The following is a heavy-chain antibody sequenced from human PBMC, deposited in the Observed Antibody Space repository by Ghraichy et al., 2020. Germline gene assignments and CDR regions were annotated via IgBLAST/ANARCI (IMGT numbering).Heavy chain of an antibody. CDR3: ATGSSRYYDYYYGMDV. CDR2: FDPEDGET. Sequence: ASVKVSCKVSGYTLTELSMHWVRQAPGKGLEWMGGFDPEDGETIYAQKFQGRVTMTEDTSTDTAYMELSSLRSEDTAVYYCATGSSRYYDYYYGMDVWGQGTTVTVSS. V-gene: IGHV1-24*01. D-gene: IGHD1-26*01. CDR1: GYTLTELS. J-gene: IGHJ6*02.